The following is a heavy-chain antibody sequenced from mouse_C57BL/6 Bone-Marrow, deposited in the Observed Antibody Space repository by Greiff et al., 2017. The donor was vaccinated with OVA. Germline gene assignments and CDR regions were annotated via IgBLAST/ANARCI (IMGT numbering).Heavy chain of an antibody. V-gene: IGHV5-16*01. J-gene: IGHJ2*01. CDR1: GFTFSDYY. CDR3: ARFTTVVENFDY. Sequence: EVKLVESEGGLVQPGSSMKLSCTASGFTFSDYYMAWVRQVPEKGLEWVANINYDGSSTYYLDSLKSRFIISRDNAKNILYLQMSSLKSEDTATYYCARFTTVVENFDYWGQGTTLTVSS. D-gene: IGHD1-1*01. CDR2: INYDGSST.